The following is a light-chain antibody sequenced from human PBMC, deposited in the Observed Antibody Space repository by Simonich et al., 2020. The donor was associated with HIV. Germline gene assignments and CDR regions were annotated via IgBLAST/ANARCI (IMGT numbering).Light chain of an antibody. CDR2: WAS. CDR1: QSVLHTSNNKNY. Sequence: DIVVTQSPDSLPVSLGERATINCKSRQSVLHTSNNKNYLAWYQQKPGQPPKLLIYWASTRESGVPDRFSGSGSGTLFTLTISSLQAEDVAVYYCQQYYSTPLTFGGGTKVEIK. CDR3: QQYYSTPLT. J-gene: IGKJ4*01. V-gene: IGKV4-1*01.